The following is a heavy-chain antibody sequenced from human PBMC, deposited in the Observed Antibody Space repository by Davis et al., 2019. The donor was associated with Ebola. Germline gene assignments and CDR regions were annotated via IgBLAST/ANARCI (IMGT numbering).Heavy chain of an antibody. J-gene: IGHJ4*02. CDR3: ARKRGYSGYDRFDY. CDR2: INHSGST. Sequence: MPSETLSPTCAVHGASFSGYYWSWIRQPPRKGLEWIGEINHSGSTNYNPSPKSRVTISVDTSKNQFSLKLSSVTAADTAVYYCARKRGYSGYDRFDYWGQGTLVTVSS. CDR1: GASFSGYY. D-gene: IGHD5-12*01. V-gene: IGHV4-34*01.